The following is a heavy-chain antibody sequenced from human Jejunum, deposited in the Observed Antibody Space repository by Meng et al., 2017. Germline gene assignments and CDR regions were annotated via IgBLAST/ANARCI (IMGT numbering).Heavy chain of an antibody. D-gene: IGHD4-11*01. V-gene: IGHV3-33*01. CDR2: IGYDGSHA. Sequence: QVQLVESGGGVVQPGRSLRLSWAASGFTFSSYGMHWVRQAPGKGLEWVAVIGYDGSHAYYADSVKGRFTISRDNSKNTLYLQLSNLRAEDTAVYYCARDMLFRYSDFADFDYWGQGTLVTVSS. CDR1: GFTFSSYG. J-gene: IGHJ4*02. CDR3: ARDMLFRYSDFADFDY.